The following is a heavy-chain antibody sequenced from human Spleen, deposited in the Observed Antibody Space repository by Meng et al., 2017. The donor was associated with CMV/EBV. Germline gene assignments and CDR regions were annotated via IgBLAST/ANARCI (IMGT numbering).Heavy chain of an antibody. Sequence: GESLKISCAASGFTFSSYAMHWVRQAPGKGLEWVAVISYDGSNKYYADSVKGRFTISRDNSKNTLYLQMNSLRAEDTAVYYCARDLYDFWSGYPQLNYYYYGMDVWGQGTTVTVSS. V-gene: IGHV3-30*04. CDR3: ARDLYDFWSGYPQLNYYYYGMDV. CDR1: GFTFSSYA. D-gene: IGHD3-3*01. CDR2: ISYDGSNK. J-gene: IGHJ6*02.